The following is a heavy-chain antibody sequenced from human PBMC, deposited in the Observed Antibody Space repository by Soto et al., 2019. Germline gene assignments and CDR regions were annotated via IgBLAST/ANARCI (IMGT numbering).Heavy chain of an antibody. CDR3: ARQGSQYMLTAHFDY. Sequence: GESLKISCKGSGYSFTSYWIGWVRQMPGKGLEWMGIIYPGDSDTRYSPSFQGQVTISADKSISTAYLQWSSLKASDTAMYYCARQGSQYMLTAHFDYWGQGTLVTVSS. CDR1: GYSFTSYW. J-gene: IGHJ4*02. V-gene: IGHV5-51*01. D-gene: IGHD3-10*02. CDR2: IYPGDSDT.